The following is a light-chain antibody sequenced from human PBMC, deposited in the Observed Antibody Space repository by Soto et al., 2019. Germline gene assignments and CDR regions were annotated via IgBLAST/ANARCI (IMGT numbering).Light chain of an antibody. J-gene: IGKJ1*01. V-gene: IGKV3-20*01. Sequence: ELVFTQSPRTQSQSPGQRATLSCRASQSVSNNYLAWYQQKPGQAPRLLIYGASNRATGIPDRFSGSGSGTDFTLTISRLEPEDFAVYYCQQYGSSGTFGQGTKVDIK. CDR3: QQYGSSGT. CDR2: GAS. CDR1: QSVSNNY.